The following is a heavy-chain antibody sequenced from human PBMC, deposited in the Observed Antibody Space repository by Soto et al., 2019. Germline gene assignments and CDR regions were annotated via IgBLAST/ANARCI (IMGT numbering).Heavy chain of an antibody. D-gene: IGHD1-20*01. CDR1: GGSMDTYY. CDR3: ARARYNWNF. V-gene: IGHV4-59*01. CDR2: IYSSGST. Sequence: SETLSLTCTVSGGSMDTYYWPWIRQPPGKGLEWIGYIYSSGSTNYNPSLKSRVTISVDTSKNQFFLNLRSVTAADTATYYCARARYNWNFWGQGALVTVSS. J-gene: IGHJ4*02.